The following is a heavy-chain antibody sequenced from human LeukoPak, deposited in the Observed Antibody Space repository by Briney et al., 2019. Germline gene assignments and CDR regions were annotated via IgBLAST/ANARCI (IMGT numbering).Heavy chain of an antibody. CDR1: GFTVSSNY. CDR2: IYSDGST. Sequence: GGSLRLSCAASGFTVSSNYMSWVCQAPGKGLEWVSVIYSDGSTYYADSVKGRFTISRDNSKNTLYLQMNSLRAEDTAVYYCARDSTPLGMDVWGQGTTVTVSS. CDR3: ARDSTPLGMDV. D-gene: IGHD2-2*01. J-gene: IGHJ6*02. V-gene: IGHV3-53*01.